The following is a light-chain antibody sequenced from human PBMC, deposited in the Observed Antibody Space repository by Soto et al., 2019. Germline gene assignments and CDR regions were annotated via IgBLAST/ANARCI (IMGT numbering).Light chain of an antibody. J-gene: IGKJ4*01. CDR3: QQSYSTRLLT. Sequence: DIQMTQSPSSLSASVGDRVTITCRASQSISSYLNWYQQKPGKAPKLLIYAASSLQSGVPSRFSGSGSGTDFTLTISSLQPDDFATYYCQQSYSTRLLTFGGGTKVDIK. V-gene: IGKV1-39*01. CDR2: AAS. CDR1: QSISSY.